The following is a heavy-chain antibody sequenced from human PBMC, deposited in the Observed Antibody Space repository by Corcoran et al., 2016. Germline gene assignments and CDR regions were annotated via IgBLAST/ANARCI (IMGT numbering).Heavy chain of an antibody. CDR2: IIPIFGTA. CDR1: GGTFSSYA. J-gene: IGHJ6*02. Sequence: QVQLVQSGAEVKKPGSSVKVSCKASGGTFSSYAISWVRQAPGQGLEWMGGIIPIFGTANYAQKFQGRVTITADESTSTAYMERSSLRSEDTAVYDCARAGAVAAMGSGYYYGMDVWGQGTTVTVSS. D-gene: IGHD6-19*01. CDR3: ARAGAVAAMGSGYYYGMDV. V-gene: IGHV1-69*01.